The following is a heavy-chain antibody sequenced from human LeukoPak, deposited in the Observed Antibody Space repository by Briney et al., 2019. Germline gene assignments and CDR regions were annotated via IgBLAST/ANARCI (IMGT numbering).Heavy chain of an antibody. CDR3: ARAAVAAPGLLDY. D-gene: IGHD6-19*01. J-gene: IGHJ4*02. CDR2: INPSGGST. Sequence: ASVKVSCKASGGTFSSYAISWVRQAPGQGLEWMGIINPSGGSTSYAQKFQGRVTMTRDTSTSTVYMELSSLRSEDTAVYYCARAAVAAPGLLDYWGQGTLVTVSS. V-gene: IGHV1-46*01. CDR1: GGTFSSYA.